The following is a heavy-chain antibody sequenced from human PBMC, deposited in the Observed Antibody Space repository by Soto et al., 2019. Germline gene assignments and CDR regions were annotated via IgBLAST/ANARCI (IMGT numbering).Heavy chain of an antibody. J-gene: IGHJ4*02. D-gene: IGHD4-17*01. V-gene: IGHV1-46*03. Sequence: QVQLVQSVAEVKKPGASVKVSCKASGYTFTSYYMHCVRQAPGQGLEWMGIINPSGGSTSYAQKFKRRATMTRDTSTSTVYRELCRLRSEDTAVYSCTIDRSYGDYGWGQGTLVTVSS. CDR1: GYTFTSYY. CDR2: INPSGGST. CDR3: TIDRSYGDYG.